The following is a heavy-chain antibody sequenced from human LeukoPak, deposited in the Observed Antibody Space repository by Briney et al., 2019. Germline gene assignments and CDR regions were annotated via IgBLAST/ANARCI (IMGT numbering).Heavy chain of an antibody. D-gene: IGHD5-18*01. J-gene: IGHJ4*02. Sequence: ASVKVSCKASGGTFSSYAISWVRQAPGQGLEWMGGIIPMFGTANYAQKFQGRVTITADESTSTAYMEVSSLRSEDTAVYYCARGATFGYSYGSYWGQGTLVTVSS. CDR2: IIPMFGTA. V-gene: IGHV1-69*13. CDR3: ARGATFGYSYGSY. CDR1: GGTFSSYA.